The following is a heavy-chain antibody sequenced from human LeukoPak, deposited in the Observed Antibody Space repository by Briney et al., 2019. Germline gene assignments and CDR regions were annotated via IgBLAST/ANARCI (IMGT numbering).Heavy chain of an antibody. D-gene: IGHD3-22*01. CDR3: ARSSGYYYASWNFDY. V-gene: IGHV3-21*01. J-gene: IGHJ4*02. Sequence: GGSLRLSCAASGFTFSSYSMNWVRQAPGKGLEWVSSISSSSSYIYYADSVKGRFTISRDNAKNSLYLQMNSLRAEDTAVYYCARSSGYYYASWNFDYWGQGTLATVSS. CDR2: ISSSSSYI. CDR1: GFTFSSYS.